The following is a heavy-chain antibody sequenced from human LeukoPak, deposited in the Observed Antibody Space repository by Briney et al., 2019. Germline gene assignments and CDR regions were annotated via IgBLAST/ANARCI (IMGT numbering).Heavy chain of an antibody. CDR3: AREDTAMVMEYYYYYGMDV. Sequence: GGSLRLSCAASGFTFSSYSMNWVRQAPGKGLEWVSSISSSSSYIYYADSVKGRFTISRDNAKNSLYLQMNSLRAEDTAVYYCAREDTAMVMEYYYYYGMDVWGQGTTVTVSS. CDR2: ISSSSSYI. J-gene: IGHJ6*02. V-gene: IGHV3-21*01. D-gene: IGHD5-18*01. CDR1: GFTFSSYS.